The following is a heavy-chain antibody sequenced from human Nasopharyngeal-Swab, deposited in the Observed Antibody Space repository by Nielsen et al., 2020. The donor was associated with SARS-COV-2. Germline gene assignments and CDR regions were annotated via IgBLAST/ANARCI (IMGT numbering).Heavy chain of an antibody. CDR2: ISSSSSTI. CDR3: ARDLGYSYGYPLDYYYYGMDV. D-gene: IGHD5-18*01. V-gene: IGHV3-48*04. Sequence: GESLKISCAASGFTFSSYSMNWVRQAPGKGLEWVSYISSSSSTIYYADSVKGRFTISRDNAKNSLYLQMNSLRAEDTAVYYCARDLGYSYGYPLDYYYYGMDVWGQGTTVTVSS. J-gene: IGHJ6*02. CDR1: GFTFSSYS.